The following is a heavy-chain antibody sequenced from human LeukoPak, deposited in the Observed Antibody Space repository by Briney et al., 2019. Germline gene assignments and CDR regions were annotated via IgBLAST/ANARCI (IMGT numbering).Heavy chain of an antibody. V-gene: IGHV4-34*01. CDR1: GGSFSGYY. Sequence: SETLSLTCAVYGGSFSGYYWSWIRQPPGKGLEWIGEINHSGSTNYNPSLKSRVTISVDTSKNQFSLKLSSVTAADTAVYYCARSLTLVVPAATSYYYYYYMDVWGKGTTVTVSS. D-gene: IGHD2-2*01. CDR2: INHSGST. CDR3: ARSLTLVVPAATSYYYYYYMDV. J-gene: IGHJ6*03.